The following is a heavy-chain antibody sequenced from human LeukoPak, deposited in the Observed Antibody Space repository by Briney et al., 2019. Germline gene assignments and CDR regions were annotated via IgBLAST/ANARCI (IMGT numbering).Heavy chain of an antibody. CDR2: VYYSGNT. CDR1: GGSISSSYYY. J-gene: IGHJ3*02. Sequence: SETLSLTCTVSGGSISSSYYYRGWIRQSPGKGLEWIGTVYYSGNTYYNPSLKSRVTISVDTSKNQLSLKVSSVTAADTAVYYCARSPAYCGGDCPTGGAFDIWGQGTLVTVSS. CDR3: ARSPAYCGGDCPTGGAFDI. D-gene: IGHD2-21*02. V-gene: IGHV4-39*01.